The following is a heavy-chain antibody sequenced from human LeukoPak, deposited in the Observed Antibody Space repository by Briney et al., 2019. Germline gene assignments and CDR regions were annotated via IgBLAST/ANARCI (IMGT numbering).Heavy chain of an antibody. D-gene: IGHD6-6*01. CDR3: ARAHYISSSFVNDY. CDR2: INPNSGGT. V-gene: IGHV1-2*02. Sequence: ASVKVSCKASGYSLTGYYMHWVRQAPGRGLEWMGWINPNSGGTNYAPKFQGRVTMTRDTSISTAYMELSRLRSDDTAVYYCARAHYISSSFVNDYWGQGTLVTVSS. CDR1: GYSLTGYY. J-gene: IGHJ4*02.